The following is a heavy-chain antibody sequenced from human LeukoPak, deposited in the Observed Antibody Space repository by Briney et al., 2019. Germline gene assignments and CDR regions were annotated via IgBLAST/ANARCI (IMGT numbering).Heavy chain of an antibody. Sequence: GGSLRLSCAASGFTFSGFAMSWVRQAPGKGLEWVANIKQDGSEKYYVDSVKGRFTISRDNAKNSLYLQMNSLRAEDTAVYYCARGTSDFWSGARYWGQGTLVTVSS. CDR1: GFTFSGFA. CDR3: ARGTSDFWSGARY. D-gene: IGHD3-3*01. V-gene: IGHV3-7*01. J-gene: IGHJ4*02. CDR2: IKQDGSEK.